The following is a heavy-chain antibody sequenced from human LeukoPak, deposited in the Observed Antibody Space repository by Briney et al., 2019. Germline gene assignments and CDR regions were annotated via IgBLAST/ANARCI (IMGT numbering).Heavy chain of an antibody. CDR2: ISVYNGHT. J-gene: IGHJ5*02. CDR3: ARDHRTDYSNHPGYNWFDP. V-gene: IGHV1-18*01. CDR1: GYTFSTYG. Sequence: GASVKVSCKASGYTFSTYGITWVRQAPGQGLEWMGWISVYNGHTNYAQKLQGRVTMTTDTSTSTAYMELRSLRSDDTAVYYCARDHRTDYSNHPGYNWFDPWGQGTLVTVSS. D-gene: IGHD4-11*01.